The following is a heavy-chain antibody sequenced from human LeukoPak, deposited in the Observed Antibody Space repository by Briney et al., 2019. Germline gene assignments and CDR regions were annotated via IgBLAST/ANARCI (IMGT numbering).Heavy chain of an antibody. Sequence: PGGSLRLSCAASGFTFSSYGMHWVRQAPGRGLEGVAFIRYLGSNKYYADSVKRRFPISRDNSKNTLDLQMNSLRVEDTAVYYCAKDGPRYSGTYCDYWGQGTLVTVSS. V-gene: IGHV3-30*02. CDR1: GFTFSSYG. CDR2: IRYLGSNK. CDR3: AKDGPRYSGTYCDY. D-gene: IGHD1-26*01. J-gene: IGHJ4*02.